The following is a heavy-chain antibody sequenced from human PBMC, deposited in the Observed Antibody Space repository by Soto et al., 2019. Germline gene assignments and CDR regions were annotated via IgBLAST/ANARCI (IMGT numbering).Heavy chain of an antibody. D-gene: IGHD3-10*01. CDR1: GYGFTGDY. V-gene: IGHV1-2*04. CDR3: ARVSLGSVYGSGSYPPVYGMDV. CDR2: INPNSGGT. J-gene: IGHJ6*02. Sequence: SVKGSWKGVGYGFTGDYMHWVRQAPGQGLEWMGWINPNSGGTNYAQKFQGWVTMTRDTSISTAYMELSRLRSDDTAVYYCARVSLGSVYGSGSYPPVYGMDVWGQGTTVTVPS.